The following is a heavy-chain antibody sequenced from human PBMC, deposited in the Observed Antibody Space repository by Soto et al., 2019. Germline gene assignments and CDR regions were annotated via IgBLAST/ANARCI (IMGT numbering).Heavy chain of an antibody. CDR2: IYYSGST. D-gene: IGHD3-10*01. CDR3: ARVWGYYFDY. V-gene: IGHV4-59*01. CDR1: GGSIRSYY. Sequence: SETLSLTCTVSGGSIRSYYWSWIRQPPGKGLEWIGHIYYSGSTNYNPSLKSRVTISVDTSKNQFSLKLSSVTAADTAVYYCARVWGYYFDYWGQGTLVTVSS. J-gene: IGHJ4*02.